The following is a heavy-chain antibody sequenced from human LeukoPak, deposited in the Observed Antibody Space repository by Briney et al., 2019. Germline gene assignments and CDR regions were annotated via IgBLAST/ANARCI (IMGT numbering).Heavy chain of an antibody. D-gene: IGHD4-17*01. CDR1: GYSFTSYW. CDR2: IYPGDSDT. J-gene: IGHJ6*02. Sequence: KISCKGSGYSFTSYWIGWVRQMPGKGLEWMGIIYPGDSDTRYSPSFQGQVTISADKSISTAYLQWSSLKASDTAMYYCARRNDYVPYYYGMDVWGQGTTVTVSS. V-gene: IGHV5-51*01. CDR3: ARRNDYVPYYYGMDV.